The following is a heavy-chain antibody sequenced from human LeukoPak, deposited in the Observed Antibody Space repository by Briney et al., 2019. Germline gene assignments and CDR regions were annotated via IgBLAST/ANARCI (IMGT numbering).Heavy chain of an antibody. D-gene: IGHD1-26*01. CDR1: GGTFSNNT. V-gene: IGHV1-69*08. Sequence: SVKVSCKASGGTFSNNTLHWVRQAPGQGLEWVGRIIPFLGATNHARELQGRVTISADTSTGTGFLELSSLRSEDTAIYYCARSPVGVEGHYYAYYGMDVWGQGTTVTVSS. J-gene: IGHJ6*02. CDR2: IIPFLGAT. CDR3: ARSPVGVEGHYYAYYGMDV.